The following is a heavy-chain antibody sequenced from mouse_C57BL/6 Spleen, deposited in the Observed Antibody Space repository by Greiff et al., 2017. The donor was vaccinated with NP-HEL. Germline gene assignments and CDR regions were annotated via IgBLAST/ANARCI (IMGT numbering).Heavy chain of an antibody. CDR3: ARHYGSSSLFAY. D-gene: IGHD1-1*01. CDR1: GYTFTSYW. CDR2: IDPSDSYT. J-gene: IGHJ3*01. Sequence: QVQLQQPGAELVKPGASVKLSCKASGYTFTSYWMQWVKQRPGQGLEWIGEIDPSDSYTNYNQKFKGKATLTVDTSSSTAYMQLSSLTSEDSAVYYCARHYGSSSLFAYWGQGTLVTVSA. V-gene: IGHV1-50*01.